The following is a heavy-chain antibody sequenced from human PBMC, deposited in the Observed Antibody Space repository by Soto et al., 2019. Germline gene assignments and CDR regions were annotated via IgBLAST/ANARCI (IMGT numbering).Heavy chain of an antibody. CDR3: ARRVTIFGVVGQYYYYYMDV. J-gene: IGHJ6*03. CDR1: GGSISSYY. D-gene: IGHD3-3*01. V-gene: IGHV4-59*08. Sequence: SETLSLTCTVSGGSISSYYWSWIRQPPGKGLEWIGYIYYSGSTNYNPSLESRVTISVDTSKNQFSLKLSSVTAADTAVYYCARRVTIFGVVGQYYYYYMDVWGKGTTVTVSS. CDR2: IYYSGST.